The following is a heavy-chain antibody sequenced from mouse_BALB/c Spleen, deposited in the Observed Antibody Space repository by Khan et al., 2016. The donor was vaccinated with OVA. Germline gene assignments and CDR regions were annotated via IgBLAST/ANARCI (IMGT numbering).Heavy chain of an antibody. CDR1: GYSITSGYG. V-gene: IGHV3-2*02. CDR2: ISYSGST. J-gene: IGHJ2*01. D-gene: IGHD2-4*01. CDR3: ARTAMIKY. Sequence: EVQLQESGPGLVKPSQSLSLTCTVTGYSITSGYGWNWIRQFPGNKLEWMGYISYSGSTNYNAPLNISISLTRQISQNQFFLQLNSVTTDDTATYYCARTAMIKYRGQGDTLTFSS.